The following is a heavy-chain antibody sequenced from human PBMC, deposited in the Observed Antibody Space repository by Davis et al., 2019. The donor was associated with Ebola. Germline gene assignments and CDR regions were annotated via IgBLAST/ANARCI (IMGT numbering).Heavy chain of an antibody. CDR1: GGSISSYY. V-gene: IGHV4-59*08. D-gene: IGHD6-19*01. CDR3: ARHAPHSGGWYLAWLDP. Sequence: MPSETLSLTCTVSGGSISSYYWSWIRQPPGKGLEWIGYIYYSGSTNYNPSLKSRVTISVDTSKNQFSLRLNSVTAADTAVYYCARHAPHSGGWYLAWLDPWGQGTRVTVSS. CDR2: IYYSGST. J-gene: IGHJ5*02.